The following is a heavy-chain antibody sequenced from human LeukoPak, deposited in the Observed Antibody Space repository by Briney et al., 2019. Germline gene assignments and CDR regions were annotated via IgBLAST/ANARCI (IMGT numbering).Heavy chain of an antibody. CDR1: GFTFSGSA. CDR2: IRSKANSYAT. D-gene: IGHD1-20*01. Sequence: GGSLRLSCAASGFTFSGSAMHWVRQASGKGLEWVGRIRSKANSYATAYAASVKGRFTISRDDSKNTAYLQMNSLRAEDTAVYYCAKVQGGNNFHYGMDVWGQGTTVTVSS. V-gene: IGHV3-73*01. CDR3: AKVQGGNNFHYGMDV. J-gene: IGHJ6*02.